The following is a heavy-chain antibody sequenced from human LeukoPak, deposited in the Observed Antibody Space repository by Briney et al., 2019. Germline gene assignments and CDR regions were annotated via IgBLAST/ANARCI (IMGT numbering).Heavy chain of an antibody. CDR1: GFTFSSYA. CDR3: ARSMVRGVDAQSFDY. D-gene: IGHD3-10*01. J-gene: IGHJ4*02. Sequence: GGSLRLSCAASGFTFSSYAMSWVRQAPGKGLEWVSAISGSGGSTYYADSVKGRFTISRDNSKNTLYLQMNSLRAEDTAVYYCARSMVRGVDAQSFDYWGQGTLVTVSS. CDR2: ISGSGGST. V-gene: IGHV3-23*01.